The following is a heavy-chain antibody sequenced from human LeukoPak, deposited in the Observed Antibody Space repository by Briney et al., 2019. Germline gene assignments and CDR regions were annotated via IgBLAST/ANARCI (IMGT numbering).Heavy chain of an antibody. CDR3: ARPNSYGYPHFIDH. D-gene: IGHD5-18*01. CDR1: GYTFTGYY. V-gene: IGHV1-2*02. J-gene: IGHJ4*02. Sequence: ASVKVSCKASGYTFTGYYMHWVRQAPGQGLEWMGWINPNSGGTNYAQKFQGRVTMTRDTSISTAYMELSRLRSDDTPVYYCARPNSYGYPHFIDHWGQGTLVTVSS. CDR2: INPNSGGT.